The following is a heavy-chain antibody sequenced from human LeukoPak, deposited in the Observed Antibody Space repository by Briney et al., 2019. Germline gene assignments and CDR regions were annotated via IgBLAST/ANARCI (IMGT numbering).Heavy chain of an antibody. V-gene: IGHV3-11*01. Sequence: NPGGSLRLSCAASEFTFSDYYMSWIRQAPGKGLEWVSYISSSGSTIYYADSVMGRFTISRDNAKNSLYLQMNSLRAEDTAVYYCARGRFPVERYYDYWGQGTLVTVSS. CDR2: ISSSGSTI. J-gene: IGHJ4*02. CDR3: ARGRFPVERYYDY. D-gene: IGHD1-1*01. CDR1: EFTFSDYY.